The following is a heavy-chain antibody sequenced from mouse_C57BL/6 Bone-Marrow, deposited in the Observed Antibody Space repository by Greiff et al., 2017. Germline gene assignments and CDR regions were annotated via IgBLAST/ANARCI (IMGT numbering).Heavy chain of an antibody. CDR3: ARSVTTVVAKAY. J-gene: IGHJ3*01. V-gene: IGHV1-55*01. CDR1: GYTFTSYW. D-gene: IGHD1-1*01. CDR2: IYPGSGST. Sequence: VQLQQPGAELVKPGASVKMSCKASGYTFTSYWITWVKQRPGQGLEWIGDIYPGSGSTNYNEKFKSKATLPVDTSSSTAYMQLSSLTSEDSAVYYCARSVTTVVAKAYWGQGTLVTVSA.